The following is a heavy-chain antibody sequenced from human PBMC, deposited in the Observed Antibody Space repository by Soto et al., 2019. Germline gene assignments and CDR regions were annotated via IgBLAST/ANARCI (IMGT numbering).Heavy chain of an antibody. Sequence: EVQLLYSGGGLVQPGGSLRLSCAASGFIFSNYAMSWVRQAPGKGLEWVSAISGSGGDTFYVGSVKGRFTISRDNSKNTLSLQMNSLRAEDTATYYCAKDAGRGGGSAFDCWGQGTLVTVSS. CDR3: AKDAGRGGGSAFDC. CDR2: ISGSGGDT. J-gene: IGHJ4*02. CDR1: GFIFSNYA. D-gene: IGHD2-2*01. V-gene: IGHV3-23*01.